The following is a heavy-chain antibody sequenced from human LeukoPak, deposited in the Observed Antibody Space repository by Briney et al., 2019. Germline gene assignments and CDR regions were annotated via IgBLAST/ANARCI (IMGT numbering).Heavy chain of an antibody. Sequence: PGGSLRLSCAVSGFTLSSYWMSWVRQAPGKGLEWVANIKEDGSGKYYVDSVKGRFTISRDTSKNTLYLQMNSLRVEDTAVYYCATRRFGELTYWGQGTLVTVSS. D-gene: IGHD3-10*01. J-gene: IGHJ4*02. CDR2: IKEDGSGK. CDR1: GFTLSSYW. V-gene: IGHV3-7*01. CDR3: ATRRFGELTY.